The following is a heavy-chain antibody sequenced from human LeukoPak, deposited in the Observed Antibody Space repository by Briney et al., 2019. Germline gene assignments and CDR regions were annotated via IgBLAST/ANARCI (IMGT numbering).Heavy chain of an antibody. V-gene: IGHV3-15*01. J-gene: IGHJ4*02. Sequence: GGSPRLSCAVSGVSVSSNYMTWVRQAPGKGLEWVGRIKSKTDGGTADYAAPVKGRFTISRDDSKNTIYLQMNSLKTEDTAVYFCTTDSPFYASGSWNDYWGQGTLVTVSS. CDR2: IKSKTDGGTA. CDR3: TTDSPFYASGSWNDY. CDR1: GVSVSSNY. D-gene: IGHD3-10*01.